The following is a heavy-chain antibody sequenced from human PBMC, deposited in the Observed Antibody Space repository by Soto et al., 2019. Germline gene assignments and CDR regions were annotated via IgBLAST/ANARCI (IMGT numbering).Heavy chain of an antibody. J-gene: IGHJ4*02. CDR3: EHLAVAGTLGDY. D-gene: IGHD6-19*01. Sequence: EVQLVESGGGLVQPGGSLRLSCAASGFTFSSYSMNWVRQAPGKGLEWVSYISSSSTIYYADSVKGRFTISRDNAKNSLDLQKNSLRDEDTAVYYCEHLAVAGTLGDYWGQGTMVTVSS. CDR2: ISSSSTI. CDR1: GFTFSSYS. V-gene: IGHV3-48*02.